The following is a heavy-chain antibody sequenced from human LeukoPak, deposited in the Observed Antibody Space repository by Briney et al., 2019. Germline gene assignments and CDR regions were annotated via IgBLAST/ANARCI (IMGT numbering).Heavy chain of an antibody. D-gene: IGHD4-17*01. J-gene: IGHJ4*02. CDR1: GYTFTGYY. CDR3: ARVIPNGDPFDF. V-gene: IGHV1-2*02. CDR2: INPNSGGT. Sequence: GASVKVSCKASGYTFTGYYMHWVRQAPGQGLEWMGWINPNSGGTNYAQKFQGRVTMTRDTSISTAYMELSRLRPEDTAVYYCARVIPNGDPFDFWGQGTLVTVSS.